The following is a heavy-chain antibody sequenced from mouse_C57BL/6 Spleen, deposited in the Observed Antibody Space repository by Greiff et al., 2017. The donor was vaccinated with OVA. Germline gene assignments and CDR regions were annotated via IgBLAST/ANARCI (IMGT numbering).Heavy chain of an antibody. J-gene: IGHJ1*03. CDR1: GFTFSSYG. Sequence: EVQGVESGGDLVKPGGSLKLSCAASGFTFSSYGMSWVRQTPDKRLEWVATISSGGSYTYYPDSVKGRFTISRDNAKNTLYLQMSSLKSEDTAMYYCARQSSSYRYFDVWGTGTTVTVSS. CDR3: ARQSSSYRYFDV. V-gene: IGHV5-6*01. CDR2: ISSGGSYT. D-gene: IGHD1-1*01.